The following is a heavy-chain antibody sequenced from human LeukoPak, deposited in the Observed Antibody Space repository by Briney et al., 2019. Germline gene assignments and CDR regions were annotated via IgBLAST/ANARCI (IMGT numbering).Heavy chain of an antibody. J-gene: IGHJ3*02. CDR1: GLPFSRYD. V-gene: IGHV3-23*01. D-gene: IGHD2-2*01. Sequence: GGTLRLLRGSSGLPFSRYDMRWVPGPPGRGLVGGLALCGSGGSTYYADSVKGWFTIARDNSKNTLYLQMNSLRAEGTAVYYCAKVDTGQLLSVGDAFDIWGQGTMVTVSS. CDR3: AKVDTGQLLSVGDAFDI. CDR2: LCGSGGST.